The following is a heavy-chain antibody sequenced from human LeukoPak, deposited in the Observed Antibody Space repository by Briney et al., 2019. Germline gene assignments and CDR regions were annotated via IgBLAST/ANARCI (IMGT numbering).Heavy chain of an antibody. V-gene: IGHV5-51*01. CDR1: GYSFTSYW. CDR3: ARHSGAYYHGSGSKNWYFDL. J-gene: IGHJ2*01. CDR2: IYPGDSDT. D-gene: IGHD3-10*01. Sequence: GESLKISCKGSGYSFTSYWIGWVRQMPGKGLEWMGIIYPGDSDTRYSPSFQGQVTISADKSISTAYLQWSSLKASDTAMYYCARHSGAYYHGSGSKNWYFDLWGRGTLVTVSS.